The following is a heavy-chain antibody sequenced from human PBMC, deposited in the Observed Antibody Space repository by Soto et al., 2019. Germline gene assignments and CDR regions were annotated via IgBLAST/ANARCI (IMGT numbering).Heavy chain of an antibody. CDR3: TRDPNGDHIGAFAF. D-gene: IGHD4-17*01. V-gene: IGHV3-23*01. J-gene: IGHJ3*01. CDR1: EFIFSAYA. Sequence: EVQVLESGGGLVQPGGSLRLSCTTSEFIFSAYAMTWVRQAPGEGLEWVSSITGSGGGTSYADSVKGRFSISRDNSKNTLCLRMNSLRVEDTAVYYCTRDPNGDHIGAFAFWGQGILVTVSS. CDR2: ITGSGGGT.